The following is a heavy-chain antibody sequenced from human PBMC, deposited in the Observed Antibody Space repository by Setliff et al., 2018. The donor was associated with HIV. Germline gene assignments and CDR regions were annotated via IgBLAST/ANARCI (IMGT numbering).Heavy chain of an antibody. CDR1: GSSISNGYY. D-gene: IGHD6-19*01. V-gene: IGHV4-38-2*01. CDR2: IYHGGST. CDR3: ARRNSGWYDAFDI. Sequence: SETLSLTCAVSGSSISNGYYWGWIRQPPGKGLEWIGSIYHGGSTYYNPSLKSRVTISVDTSKNQFSLKLSSVTAADTAVYHCARRNSGWYDAFDIWGQGTMVTVSS. J-gene: IGHJ3*02.